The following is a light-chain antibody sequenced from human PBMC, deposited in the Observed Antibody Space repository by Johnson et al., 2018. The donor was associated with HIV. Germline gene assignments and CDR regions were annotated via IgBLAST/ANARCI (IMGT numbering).Light chain of an antibody. V-gene: IGLV1-51*02. J-gene: IGLJ1*01. CDR1: SSNIGNNY. CDR2: ENN. Sequence: PGQKVTISCSGSSSNIGNNYISWYQQFPGTAPKLLIYENNRRPSGIPDRFSGSKSGTSATLDITGLQTGDEADYYCGTWDNSLSTGGVFGTGTKVTVL. CDR3: GTWDNSLSTGGV.